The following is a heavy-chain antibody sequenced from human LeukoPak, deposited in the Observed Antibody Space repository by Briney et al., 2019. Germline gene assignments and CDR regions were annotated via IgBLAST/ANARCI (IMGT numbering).Heavy chain of an antibody. CDR2: ISGSGGST. D-gene: IGHD2-21*01. CDR1: GFTFSSYA. V-gene: IGHV3-23*01. CDR3: ARDRGHCDTSRCYINWFDP. J-gene: IGHJ5*02. Sequence: GGSLRLSCAASGFTFSSYAMSWVRQAPGKGLECVSAISGSGGSTYYADSVKGRFTISRDNSKNTLYLQMNSLRAEDTAVYYCARDRGHCDTSRCYINWFDPWGQGTLVIV.